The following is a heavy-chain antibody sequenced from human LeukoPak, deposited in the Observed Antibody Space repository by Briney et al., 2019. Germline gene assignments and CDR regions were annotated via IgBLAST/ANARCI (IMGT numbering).Heavy chain of an antibody. CDR2: IYYSGST. D-gene: IGHD5-12*01. CDR1: GGSISSSSYY. Sequence: SETLSLTCTVSGGSISSSSYYWGWIRQPPGKGLEWIGSIYYSGSTYYNPSLKSRVTISVDTSKNQFSLKLSSVTAADTAVYYCASLYSGYRAYFDYWGQGTLVTVSS. V-gene: IGHV4-39*01. CDR3: ASLYSGYRAYFDY. J-gene: IGHJ4*02.